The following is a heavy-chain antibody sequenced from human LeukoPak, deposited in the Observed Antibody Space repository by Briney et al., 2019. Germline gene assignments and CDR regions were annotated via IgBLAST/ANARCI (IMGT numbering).Heavy chain of an antibody. D-gene: IGHD5-18*01. CDR1: GFTFSSYW. Sequence: GGSLRLSCAASGFTFSSYWMSWVRQAPGKGLEWVANIKQDGSEKYYVDSVKGRLTISRDNAKNSLYLQMNSLRAEDTAVYYCASRIVDTAMITYFDLWGRGTLVTVSS. V-gene: IGHV3-7*01. J-gene: IGHJ2*01. CDR3: ASRIVDTAMITYFDL. CDR2: IKQDGSEK.